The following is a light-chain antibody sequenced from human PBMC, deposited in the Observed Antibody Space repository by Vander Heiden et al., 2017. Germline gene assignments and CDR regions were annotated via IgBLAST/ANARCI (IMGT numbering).Light chain of an antibody. Sequence: DIQMTQYPSSLSASVGDRVTITCQASEDISDYLNWYQQKPGKAPKLLIYDASNFETGVPSRFTASGSGTDFTLTISSLQPEDVATYSWQQYDDLPSFAGGTNAE. CDR1: EDISDY. V-gene: IGKV1-33*01. J-gene: IGKJ4*01. CDR2: DAS. CDR3: QQYDDLPS.